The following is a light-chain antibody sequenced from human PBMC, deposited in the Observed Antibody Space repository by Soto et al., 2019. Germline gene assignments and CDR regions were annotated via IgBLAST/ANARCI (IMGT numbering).Light chain of an antibody. J-gene: IGKJ4*01. CDR2: GAS. CDR1: ESASSI. V-gene: IGKV3-15*01. Sequence: EIVMTQSRATVSVSPGGRATLSCRARESASSILAWYQQKPGQAPRLLIYGASTRATGIPARFSGSGSGTEFTLTISILQSEDFAVYYCQQFQKWPLTFGGGTNVEIK. CDR3: QQFQKWPLT.